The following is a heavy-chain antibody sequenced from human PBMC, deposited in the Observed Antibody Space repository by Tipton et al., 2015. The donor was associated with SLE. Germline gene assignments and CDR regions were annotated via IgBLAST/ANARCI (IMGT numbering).Heavy chain of an antibody. CDR1: GGSISSYY. V-gene: IGHV4-4*07. D-gene: IGHD6-19*01. CDR3: ARDAARLSSSGWNYFDY. CDR2: IYTSGST. J-gene: IGHJ4*02. Sequence: TLSLTCTVSGGSISSYYWSWIRQPAGKGLEWIGRIYTSGSTNYNPSLKSRVTISVDTSKNQFSLKLSSVTPEDTAVYYCARDAARLSSSGWNYFDYWGQGTLVTVSS.